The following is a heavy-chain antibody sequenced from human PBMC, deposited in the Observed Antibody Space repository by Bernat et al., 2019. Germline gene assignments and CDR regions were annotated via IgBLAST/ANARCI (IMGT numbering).Heavy chain of an antibody. Sequence: QVQLVQSGAEVKKPGASVRVSCKASGHTFTGYAIHWVRQAPGQSLEWMGWIDGGNGGTSYSQKFQGRVTFSRDTSANTVYMDLSSLRSEDTAVYYCTRSKDSGSYYPGQHANFDCWGQGTLVTVSS. J-gene: IGHJ4*02. CDR2: IDGGNGGT. CDR3: TRSKDSGSYYPGQHANFDC. V-gene: IGHV1-3*01. D-gene: IGHD1-26*01. CDR1: GHTFTGYA.